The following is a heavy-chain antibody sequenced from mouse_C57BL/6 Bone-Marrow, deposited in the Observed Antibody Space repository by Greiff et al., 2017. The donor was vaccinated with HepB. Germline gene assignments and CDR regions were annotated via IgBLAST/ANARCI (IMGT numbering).Heavy chain of an antibody. CDR2: IRNKANGYTT. CDR1: GFTFTDYY. D-gene: IGHD2-2*01. Sequence: EVKLVESGGGLIQPGGSLSLSCAASGFTFTDYYMSWVRQPPGKALEWLGFIRNKANGYTTEYSASVKGRFTISRDNSQSILYLQMNALRAEDSATYYCARTGYYFDYWGQGTTLTVSS. V-gene: IGHV7-3*01. CDR3: ARTGYYFDY. J-gene: IGHJ2*01.